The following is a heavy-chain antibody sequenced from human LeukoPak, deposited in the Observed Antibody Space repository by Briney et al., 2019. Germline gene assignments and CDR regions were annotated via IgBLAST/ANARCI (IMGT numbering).Heavy chain of an antibody. V-gene: IGHV4-61*02. CDR3: AREGLNMVRGVIPKEAWGWFDP. CDR2: IYTRGST. D-gene: IGHD3-10*01. CDR1: GGSISGGSYY. Sequence: SETLSLTCSVSGGSISGGSYYWSWIRQPAGKGLEWIGRIYTRGSTNYNPSLKSRVTISVDTSKNQFSLKLTSVTAADTAVYYCAREGLNMVRGVIPKEAWGWFDPWGQGTLVTVSS. J-gene: IGHJ5*02.